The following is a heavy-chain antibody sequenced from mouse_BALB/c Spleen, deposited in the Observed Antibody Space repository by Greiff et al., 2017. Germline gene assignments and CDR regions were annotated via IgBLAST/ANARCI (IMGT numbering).Heavy chain of an antibody. D-gene: IGHD2-12*01. J-gene: IGHJ4*01. Sequence: EVMLVESGGGLVQPGGSLRLSCATSGFTFTDYYMSWVRQPPGKALEWLGFIRNKANGYTTEYSASVKGRFTISRDNSQSILYLQMNTLRAEDSATYYCARRRPFYAMDYWGQGTSVTVSS. CDR3: ARRRPFYAMDY. V-gene: IGHV7-3*02. CDR1: GFTFTDYY. CDR2: IRNKANGYTT.